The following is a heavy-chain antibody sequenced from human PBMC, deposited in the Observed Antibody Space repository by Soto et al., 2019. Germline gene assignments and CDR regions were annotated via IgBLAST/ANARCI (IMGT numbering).Heavy chain of an antibody. J-gene: IGHJ3*02. D-gene: IGHD2-21*01. V-gene: IGHV3-33*01. Sequence: QVQLVESGGGVVQPGRSLRLSCAASGFTFSSYGMHWVRQAPGKGLEWVALIWYDGSNKYYADSVKGRFTISRDNSKNTLYLQMNGLRAEDTAVYYCAAYNRGFRGDAFDIWGQGTMVTVSS. CDR2: IWYDGSNK. CDR1: GFTFSSYG. CDR3: AAYNRGFRGDAFDI.